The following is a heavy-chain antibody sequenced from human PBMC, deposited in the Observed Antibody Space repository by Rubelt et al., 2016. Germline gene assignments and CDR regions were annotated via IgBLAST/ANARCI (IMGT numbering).Heavy chain of an antibody. Sequence: GGSLRLSCAVSGFSFSSYAMHWVRQAPGKGLEYVSGISSNGGSTYHADSVKGRFTISRDNSKNTLYLQMNSLRAEDTAVYYCIRDRGGVTSEKGDFWGQGTRVTVSS. J-gene: IGHJ4*02. V-gene: IGHV3-64*02. CDR2: ISSNGGST. CDR1: GFSFSSYA. CDR3: IRDRGGVTSEKGDF. D-gene: IGHD3-16*01.